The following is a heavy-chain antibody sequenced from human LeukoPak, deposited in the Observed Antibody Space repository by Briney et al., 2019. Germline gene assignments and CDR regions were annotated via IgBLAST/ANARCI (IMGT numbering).Heavy chain of an antibody. J-gene: IGHJ4*02. Sequence: SQTLSLTCTVSGGSISSGSYYWSWIRQPAGKGLEWIGRIYTSGSTNYNPSLKSRVTISVDTSKNQFSLKLSSVTAADTAVYYCARISSGWCVGLDYWGQGTLVTVSS. V-gene: IGHV4-61*02. D-gene: IGHD6-19*01. CDR3: ARISSGWCVGLDY. CDR2: IYTSGST. CDR1: GGSISSGSYY.